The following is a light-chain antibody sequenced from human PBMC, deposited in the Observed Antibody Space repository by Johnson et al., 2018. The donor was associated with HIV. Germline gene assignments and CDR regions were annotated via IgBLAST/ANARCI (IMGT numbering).Light chain of an antibody. J-gene: IGLJ1*01. CDR2: DNN. CDR1: SSNIGNNY. Sequence: QAMLTQPPSMSAAPGQRVTISCSGSSSNIGNNYVSWYQQLPGTAPKLLIYDNNKRPSGIPDRFSGSKSGTSATLGITGLQTGDEADYYCGTWDSSLSAYYVFGTGTKVTVL. CDR3: GTWDSSLSAYYV. V-gene: IGLV1-51*01.